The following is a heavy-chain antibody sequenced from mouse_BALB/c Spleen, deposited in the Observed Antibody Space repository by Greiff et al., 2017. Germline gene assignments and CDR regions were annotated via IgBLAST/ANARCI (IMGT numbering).Heavy chain of an antibody. CDR1: GYSFTSYY. CDR3: ARHYGSSSDY. Sequence: EVQLQESGPELMKPGASVKISCKASGYSFTSYYMHWVKQSHGKSLEWIGYIDPFNGGTSYNQKFKGKATLTVDKSSSTAYMHLSSLTSEDSAVYYCARHYGSSSDYWGQGTTLTVSS. D-gene: IGHD1-1*01. J-gene: IGHJ2*01. CDR2: IDPFNGGT. V-gene: IGHV1S135*01.